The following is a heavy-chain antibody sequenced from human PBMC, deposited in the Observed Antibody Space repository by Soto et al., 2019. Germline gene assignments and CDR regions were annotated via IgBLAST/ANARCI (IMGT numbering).Heavy chain of an antibody. Sequence: EVQLVESGGGLVQPGGSLRLSCAASGFTFRNYWMNWVRQAPGGGLEWVANIKEDGTEKTYVDSVEGRFTISRDNAKNSLDLQMNSLRVGDTAMYYCARGPLDYWGQGTLVTVSS. CDR3: ARGPLDY. CDR2: IKEDGTEK. J-gene: IGHJ4*02. CDR1: GFTFRNYW. V-gene: IGHV3-7*03.